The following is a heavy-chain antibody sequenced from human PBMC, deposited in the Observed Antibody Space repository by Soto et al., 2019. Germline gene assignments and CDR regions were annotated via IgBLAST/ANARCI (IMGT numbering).Heavy chain of an antibody. V-gene: IGHV4-59*04. CDR2: IYYSGST. Sequence: PSETLSLTCTVSGGSISSYYWSWIRQPPGKGLEWIGYIYYSGSTYYNPSLKSRVTISVDTSKNQFSLKLSSVTAADTAVYYCAGIIAAASYYYYMDVWGKGTTVTVSS. CDR3: AGIIAAASYYYYMDV. J-gene: IGHJ6*03. CDR1: GGSISSYY. D-gene: IGHD6-13*01.